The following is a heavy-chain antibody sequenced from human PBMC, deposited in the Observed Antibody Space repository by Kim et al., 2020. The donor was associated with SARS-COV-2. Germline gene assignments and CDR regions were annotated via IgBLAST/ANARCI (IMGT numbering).Heavy chain of an antibody. V-gene: IGHV1-18*01. Sequence: ASVKVSCKTSGYRFSDFGITWVRQVPGQGLEWMGWISTYNGNTNYLQKLQGRVSMAADTSTSTSYLELRSLTSDDTAGYFCARGAVSSTGKLDYWGQGTLVTGSS. CDR2: ISTYNGNT. CDR1: GYRFSDFG. J-gene: IGHJ4*02. CDR3: ARGAVSSTGKLDY.